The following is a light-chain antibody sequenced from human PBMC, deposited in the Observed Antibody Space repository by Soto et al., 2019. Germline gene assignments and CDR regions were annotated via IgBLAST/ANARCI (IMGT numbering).Light chain of an antibody. V-gene: IGLV2-14*01. CDR2: EVS. CDR3: SSHKTDDLFV. Sequence: QSALSQPASVSGSPGQSITISCTGTGSDVGAFNYVSWYQQHPGKAPKLIIYEVSSRPSGVSYRFSGSKSDNTASLTISGLQPEDEADYYCSSHKTDDLFVFGSGTKVTVL. CDR1: GSDVGAFNY. J-gene: IGLJ1*01.